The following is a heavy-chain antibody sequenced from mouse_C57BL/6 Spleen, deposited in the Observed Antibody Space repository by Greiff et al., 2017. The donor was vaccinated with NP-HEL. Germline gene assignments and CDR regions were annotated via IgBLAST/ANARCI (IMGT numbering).Heavy chain of an antibody. J-gene: IGHJ2*01. CDR1: GYTFTDYE. CDR2: IDPETGGT. D-gene: IGHD1-1*01. V-gene: IGHV1-15*01. CDR3: TRSHYYYGSRGPGDYFDY. Sequence: QVQLKQSGAELVRPGASVTLSCKASGYTFTDYEMHWVKQTPVHGLEWIGAIDPETGGTAYNQQFKGKAILTADKSSSTAYMERRSLTSEDSAVYYCTRSHYYYGSRGPGDYFDYWGQGTTLTVSS.